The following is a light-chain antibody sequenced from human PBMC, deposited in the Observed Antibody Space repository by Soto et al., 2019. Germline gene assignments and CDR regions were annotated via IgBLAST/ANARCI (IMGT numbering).Light chain of an antibody. Sequence: PGERATLSCRASQRVTNSYLAWYQQKPGQAPRLLIYGASSRATGIPDRFSGSGSGTDFTLTISRLEPEDFAVYFCQQYGSAPWTFGQETKVEIK. J-gene: IGKJ1*01. CDR3: QQYGSAPWT. V-gene: IGKV3-20*01. CDR1: QRVTNSY. CDR2: GAS.